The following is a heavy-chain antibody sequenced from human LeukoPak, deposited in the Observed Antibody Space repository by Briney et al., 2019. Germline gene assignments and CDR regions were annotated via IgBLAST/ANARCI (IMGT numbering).Heavy chain of an antibody. D-gene: IGHD1-7*01. CDR3: ARDVRNSDYNYYGMDV. V-gene: IGHV4-59*01. J-gene: IGHJ6*02. CDR2: IYYSGST. CDR1: GGSISSYY. Sequence: SETLSLTCTVSGGSISSYYWSWIRQPPRKGLEWIGYIYYSGSTNYNPSLKSRVTISVDTSKNQFSLKLSSVTAADTAVYYCARDVRNSDYNYYGMDVWGQGTTVTVSS.